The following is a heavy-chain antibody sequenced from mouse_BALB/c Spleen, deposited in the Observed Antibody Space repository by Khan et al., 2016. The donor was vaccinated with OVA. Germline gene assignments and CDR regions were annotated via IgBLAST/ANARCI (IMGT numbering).Heavy chain of an antibody. CDR2: ISYSGNT. V-gene: IGHV3-2*02. D-gene: IGHD3-2*02. CDR3: AIIQGGDFDY. J-gene: IGHJ2*01. Sequence: VQLQQSGPGLVKPSQSLSLTCTVTGYSITSDYAWNWIRQFPGNKLEWMGYISYSGNTKYNPSLKSRISITRDPSKNQFFLQLNFVTIEDTATYYCAIIQGGDFDYWGQGTTLTVSS. CDR1: GYSITSDYA.